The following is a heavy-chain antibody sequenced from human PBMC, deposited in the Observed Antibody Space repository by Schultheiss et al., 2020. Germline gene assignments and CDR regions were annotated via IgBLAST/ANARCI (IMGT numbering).Heavy chain of an antibody. D-gene: IGHD2-15*01. V-gene: IGHV4-31*03. CDR3: ARDGGDRDCSGGSCYPNTDYSLQL. Sequence: SETLSLTCTVSGGSISSGSYYWRWIRQHPGKGLEWIGYIYYSGSTYYNPSLKSRVTISVDTSKNQFSLKLSSVTAADTAVYYCARDGGDRDCSGGSCYPNTDYSLQLWGKGTLVTVSS. J-gene: IGHJ1*01. CDR2: IYYSGST. CDR1: GGSISSGSYY.